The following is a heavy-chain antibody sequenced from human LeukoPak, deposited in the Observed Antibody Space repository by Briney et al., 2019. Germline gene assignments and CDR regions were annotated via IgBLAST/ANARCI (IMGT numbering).Heavy chain of an antibody. CDR1: GGTFSSYA. V-gene: IGHV1-69*05. D-gene: IGHD2-8*01. CDR3: ARGPETLLYSDAFDI. CDR2: IIPIFGTA. Sequence: GASVKVSCKASGGTFSSYAISWVRQAPGQGLEWMGGIIPIFGTANYAQKFRGRVTITTDESTSTAYMELSSLRSEDTAVYYCARGPETLLYSDAFDIWGQGTMVTVSS. J-gene: IGHJ3*02.